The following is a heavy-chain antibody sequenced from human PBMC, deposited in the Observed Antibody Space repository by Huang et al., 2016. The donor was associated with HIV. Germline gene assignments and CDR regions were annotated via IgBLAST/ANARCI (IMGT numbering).Heavy chain of an antibody. CDR2: VNSDGRST. D-gene: IGHD3-10*01. CDR3: VSGVNYKFDY. Sequence: EVQLVESGGGLVQPGGSLRLSCAASGLTFSNFWMHWVRQAPGKGVVWVSRVNSDGRSTTYADSVEGRFTISRDNAKNTLHLQMNSLRVEDTAIYYCVSGVNYKFDYWGQGTPVTVSS. V-gene: IGHV3-74*03. CDR1: GLTFSNFW. J-gene: IGHJ4*02.